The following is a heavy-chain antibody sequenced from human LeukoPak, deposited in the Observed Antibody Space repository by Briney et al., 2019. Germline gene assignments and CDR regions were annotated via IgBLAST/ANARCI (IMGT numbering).Heavy chain of an antibody. CDR2: IKSKTDGGTT. Sequence: GGSLRLSCVASGFTFTNAWMSWVRQAPGKGLEWVGHIKSKTDGGTTDYAAPVKGRFIISRDDSKHTLYLQMNSLKTDDTAVYYCTKYDTSVNFDYWGQGTLVTVSA. CDR3: TKYDTSVNFDY. CDR1: GFTFTNAW. D-gene: IGHD3-22*01. V-gene: IGHV3-15*01. J-gene: IGHJ4*02.